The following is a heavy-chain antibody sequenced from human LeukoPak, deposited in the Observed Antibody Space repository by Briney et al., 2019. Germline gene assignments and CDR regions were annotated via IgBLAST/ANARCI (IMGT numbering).Heavy chain of an antibody. D-gene: IGHD4-23*01. Sequence: SETLSLTCTVSGGSISSRSYYWGWIRQPPGNGLEWIGSIYYSGSTYYNPSLKSRVTISVDTSKNQFSLRLSSVTAADTAVYYCAKNASTVVTPGGWFDPWGQGTLVTVSS. J-gene: IGHJ5*02. CDR1: GGSISSRSYY. CDR3: AKNASTVVTPGGWFDP. CDR2: IYYSGST. V-gene: IGHV4-39*01.